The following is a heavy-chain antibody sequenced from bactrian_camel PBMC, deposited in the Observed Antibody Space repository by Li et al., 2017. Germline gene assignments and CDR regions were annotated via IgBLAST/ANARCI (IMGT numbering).Heavy chain of an antibody. D-gene: IGHD3*01. CDR3: AADSGIHFGLCAFNERYNY. Sequence: VQLVESGGGSVQAGGSLRLSCAASGDTWLSTNCMGYFHQAPGKEREAVAGIYTGGTSNYADSVKGRFTISQDNAKNTLYLQMNSLKPEDTAMYYCAADSGIHFGLCAFNERYNYWGQGTQVTVS. V-gene: IGHV3S53*01. CDR1: GDTWLSTNC. CDR2: IYTGGTS. J-gene: IGHJ4*01.